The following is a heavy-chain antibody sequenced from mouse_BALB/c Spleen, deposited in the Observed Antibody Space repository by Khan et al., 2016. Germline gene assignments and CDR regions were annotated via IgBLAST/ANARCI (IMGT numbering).Heavy chain of an antibody. CDR2: IDTYSGET. Sequence: QIQLVQSGPDLKKPGETVKISCKASEYTFTSYGMNWVKQAPGKGLKWMGWIDTYSGETKYADDFKGRFVFSLETSASTAYLQINNLKNEDMAIXCCARGGGTTVVAPGFFDVWGAGTTVTVSS. V-gene: IGHV9-1*02. D-gene: IGHD1-1*02. CDR3: ARGGGTTVVAPGFFDV. J-gene: IGHJ1*01. CDR1: EYTFTSYG.